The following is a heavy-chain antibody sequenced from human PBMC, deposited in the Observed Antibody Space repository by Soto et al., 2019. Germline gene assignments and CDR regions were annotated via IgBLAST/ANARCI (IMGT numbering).Heavy chain of an antibody. V-gene: IGHV3-23*01. J-gene: IGHJ3*02. CDR1: GFTFINYA. Sequence: EVQLLESGGGFVQPGGSLRLSCAASGFTFINYAMNWVRQAPGKGLEWVSAISGSGSKTYYADSVKGRFTISRDNSKSTMYLQMNSLRAEDMAVYYCAKDNYGSKGPAAFDIWGQGTMVTVSS. D-gene: IGHD4-17*01. CDR2: ISGSGSKT. CDR3: AKDNYGSKGPAAFDI.